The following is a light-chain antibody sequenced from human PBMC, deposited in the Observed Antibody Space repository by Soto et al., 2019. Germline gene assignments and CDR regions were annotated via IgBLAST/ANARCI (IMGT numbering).Light chain of an antibody. CDR2: EVT. Sequence: QSALTQPPSASGSPGQSVTISCTGTSRDVGGYNYVSWYQQHPGKAPKLMIFEVTQRPAGVPDRFLGSKSGNTASLTVSGLQAEDEADYYCVSFAGGTYVFGTGTKVTVL. J-gene: IGLJ1*01. CDR1: SRDVGGYNY. CDR3: VSFAGGTYV. V-gene: IGLV2-8*01.